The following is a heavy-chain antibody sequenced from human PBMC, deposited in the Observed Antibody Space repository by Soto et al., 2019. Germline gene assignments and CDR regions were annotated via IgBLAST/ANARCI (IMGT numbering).Heavy chain of an antibody. V-gene: IGHV1-8*01. CDR3: AREGYSTSSDPRGNWLDP. J-gene: IGHJ5*02. Sequence: ASVKVSCKASGYSFTNYDINWVRQATGQGLEWVGWVSPNSGNTGYAQKFQGRVTMTKNTSISTVYMELSSLRSEDTAVYYCAREGYSTSSDPRGNWLDPWGQGTLVTVSS. D-gene: IGHD6-6*01. CDR2: VSPNSGNT. CDR1: GYSFTNYD.